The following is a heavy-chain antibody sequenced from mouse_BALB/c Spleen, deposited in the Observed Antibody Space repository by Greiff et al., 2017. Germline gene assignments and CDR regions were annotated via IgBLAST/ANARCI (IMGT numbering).Heavy chain of an antibody. CDR2: IYPYNGGT. CDR3: ARDGITTVSYWYFDV. Sequence: EVQGVESGPELVKPGASVKISCKASGYTFTDYNMHWVKQSHGKSLEWIGYIYPYNGGTGYNQKFKSKATLTVDNSSSTAYMELRSLTSEDSAVYYCARDGITTVSYWYFDVWGAGTTVTVSS. CDR1: GYTFTDYN. J-gene: IGHJ1*01. D-gene: IGHD1-1*01. V-gene: IGHV1S29*02.